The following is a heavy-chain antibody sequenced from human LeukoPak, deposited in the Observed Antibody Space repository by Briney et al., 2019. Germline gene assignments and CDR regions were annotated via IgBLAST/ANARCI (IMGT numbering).Heavy chain of an antibody. CDR1: GVSFSGYY. CDR3: ARTSITMVRGVISLWFDP. J-gene: IGHJ5*02. CDR2: INHSGST. D-gene: IGHD3-10*01. V-gene: IGHV4-34*01. Sequence: PSETLSLTCAVYGVSFSGYYWSWIRQPPGKGLEWIGEINHSGSTNYNPSLKSRVTISVDTSKNQFSLQLSSVTAADTAVYYCARTSITMVRGVISLWFDPWGQGTLVTVSS.